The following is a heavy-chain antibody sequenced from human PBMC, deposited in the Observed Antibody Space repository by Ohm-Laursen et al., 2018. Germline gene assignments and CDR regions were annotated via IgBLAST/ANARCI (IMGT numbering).Heavy chain of an antibody. CDR3: AREVTGEDSFDH. D-gene: IGHD2-21*02. CDR2: INPGSGGA. J-gene: IGHJ4*02. Sequence: GASVKVSCKASGYSFTDYYMHWVRLAPGQGLEWMGRINPGSGGANYARKFQGRVTMTRDTSITTAYMELSRLTSDDTAVFYCAREVTGEDSFDHWGQGTLVTASS. V-gene: IGHV1-2*06. CDR1: GYSFTDYY.